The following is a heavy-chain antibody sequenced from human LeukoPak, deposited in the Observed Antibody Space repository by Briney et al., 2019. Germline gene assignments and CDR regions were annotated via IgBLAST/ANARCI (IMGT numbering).Heavy chain of an antibody. D-gene: IGHD2-2*02. CDR2: IIPILGIA. V-gene: IGHV1-69*04. CDR3: YCSSTSCYSVL. J-gene: IGHJ4*02. CDR1: GGTFSSYA. Sequence: SVKVSCKASGGTFSSYAISWVRQAPGQGLEWMGRIIPILGIANYAQKFQGRVTITADKSTSTAYMELSSLRSEDTAVYYCYCSSTSCYSVLWGQGTLVTVSS.